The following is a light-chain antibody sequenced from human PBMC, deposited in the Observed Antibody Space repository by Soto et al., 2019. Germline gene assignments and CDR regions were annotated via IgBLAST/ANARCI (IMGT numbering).Light chain of an antibody. V-gene: IGKV3-11*01. Sequence: EIVRTQSPATMSVSPGERATLSCGASQSVSSNLAWHQQKPGQAPRILMYDASNRATGIPARFSGSGSGTEFSLPISSLETEDFLVYYCQQRNNWPTITFGQGTRLEIK. CDR3: QQRNNWPTIT. CDR1: QSVSSN. J-gene: IGKJ5*01. CDR2: DAS.